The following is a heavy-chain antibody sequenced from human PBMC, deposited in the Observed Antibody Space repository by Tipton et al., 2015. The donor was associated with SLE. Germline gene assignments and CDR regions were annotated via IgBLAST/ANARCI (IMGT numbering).Heavy chain of an antibody. V-gene: IGHV1-8*01. D-gene: IGHD6-25*01. Sequence: QSGAEVRKPGASVKVSCKASGYTFTNHNLNWVRQATGQGLEWMGWMNPSSGQTGYAQKFQGRVTMTWDTSMSTAYMEVSSLRSEDTAIYYCATDSAAVGRFDPRGQGTLITVSS. CDR1: GYTFTNHN. J-gene: IGHJ5*02. CDR3: ATDSAAVGRFDP. CDR2: MNPSSGQT.